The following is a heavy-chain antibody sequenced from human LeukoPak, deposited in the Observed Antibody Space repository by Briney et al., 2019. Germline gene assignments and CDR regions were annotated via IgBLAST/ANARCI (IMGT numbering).Heavy chain of an antibody. CDR3: AGYRSSWYFDY. Sequence: SETLSLTCAVYGGSFSGYYWSWIRQPPGKGLEWIGYIYYSGSTNYNPSLKSRVTISVDTSKNQFSLKLSSVTAADTAVYYCAGYRSSWYFDYWGQGTLVTVSS. V-gene: IGHV4-59*01. CDR1: GGSFSGYY. J-gene: IGHJ4*02. CDR2: IYYSGST. D-gene: IGHD6-13*01.